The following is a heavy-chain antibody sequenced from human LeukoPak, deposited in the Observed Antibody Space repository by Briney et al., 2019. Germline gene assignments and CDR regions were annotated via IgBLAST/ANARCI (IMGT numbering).Heavy chain of an antibody. J-gene: IGHJ4*02. CDR2: VHLDGRT. Sequence: PSETLSLTCGVSGGSLSFTNWWTWVRQPPGKGLEWIGEVHLDGRTNYNPSLQSRLTMSVDFSENHISLKLTSVTAADTAVYYCAREGGPYRPLDYSGQGTLVTVSS. CDR1: GGSLSFTNW. V-gene: IGHV4-4*02. CDR3: AREGGPYRPLDY.